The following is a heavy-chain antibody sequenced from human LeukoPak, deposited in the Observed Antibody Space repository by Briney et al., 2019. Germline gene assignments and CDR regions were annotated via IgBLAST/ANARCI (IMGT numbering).Heavy chain of an antibody. Sequence: PSETLSLTCTVSGGSVSSGSHYWSWIRQPPGKGLEWIGYIYYSGSTNYNPSLKSRVTISVDTSKNQFSLKLSSVTAADTAVYYCARVRAVAGPDYWGQGTLVTVSS. D-gene: IGHD6-19*01. CDR2: IYYSGST. V-gene: IGHV4-61*01. J-gene: IGHJ4*02. CDR1: GGSVSSGSHY. CDR3: ARVRAVAGPDY.